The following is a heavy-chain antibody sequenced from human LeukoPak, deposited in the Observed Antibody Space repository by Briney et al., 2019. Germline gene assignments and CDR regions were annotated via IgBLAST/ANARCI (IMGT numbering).Heavy chain of an antibody. CDR3: ASSLFYYDSSGSLGY. V-gene: IGHV3-74*01. J-gene: IGHJ4*02. CDR2: INSDGSRT. CDR1: GFTFSSYW. Sequence: GGPLRLSCAASGFTFSSYWMHWVRQAPGKGLVWVSRINSDGSRTSYADSVKGRFTISRDNAKNTLYLQMNSLRAEDTALYYCASSLFYYDSSGSLGYWGQGTLVTVSS. D-gene: IGHD3-22*01.